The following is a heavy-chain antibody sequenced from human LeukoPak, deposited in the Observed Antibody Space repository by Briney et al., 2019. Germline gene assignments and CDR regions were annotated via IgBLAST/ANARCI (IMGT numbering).Heavy chain of an antibody. CDR3: ARPYGSGSFRGWFDP. V-gene: IGHV1-3*01. CDR2: INAGNGNT. J-gene: IGHJ5*02. CDR1: GYTFTSYA. Sequence: ASVKVSCKASGYTFTSYAMHWVRQAPGQRLEWMGWINAGNGNTKYSQKFQGRVTITRDTSASTAYMELSSLRSEDTAVHYCARPYGSGSFRGWFDPWGQGTLVTVSS. D-gene: IGHD3-10*01.